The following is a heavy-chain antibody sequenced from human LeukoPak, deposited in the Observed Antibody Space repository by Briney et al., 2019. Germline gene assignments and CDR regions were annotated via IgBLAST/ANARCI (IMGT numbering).Heavy chain of an antibody. D-gene: IGHD2-2*01. V-gene: IGHV3-30*02. CDR3: AKDDPPHIVELRYQLLPVPSY. CDR1: GFSFSSYG. J-gene: IGHJ4*02. Sequence: PGGSLRLSCAASGFSFSSYGMHWVRQAPGKGLEWVAFIQYDGSNKYYADSVKGRFTISRDNSKNTLYLQMNSLRADDTAVYYCAKDDPPHIVELRYQLLPVPSYWGQGTLVTVSS. CDR2: IQYDGSNK.